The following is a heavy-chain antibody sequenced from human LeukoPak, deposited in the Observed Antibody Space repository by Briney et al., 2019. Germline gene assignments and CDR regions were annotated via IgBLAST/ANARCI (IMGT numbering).Heavy chain of an antibody. CDR2: INHSGST. CDR3: ARILGVANNWFDP. J-gene: IGHJ5*02. D-gene: IGHD3-3*01. V-gene: IGHV4-34*01. CDR1: GGSFSGYY. Sequence: SETLSLTCAVYGGSFSGYYWSWIRQPPGKGLEWIGEINHSGSTNYNPSLKSRVTISVDTSKNQFSLKLSSVTAADTAVYYCARILGVANNWFDPWGQGTLVTVSS.